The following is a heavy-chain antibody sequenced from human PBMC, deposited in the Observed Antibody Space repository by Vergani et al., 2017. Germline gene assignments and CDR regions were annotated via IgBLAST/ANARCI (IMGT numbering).Heavy chain of an antibody. CDR1: GFTFSSYA. Sequence: EVQLLESGGGLVQPGGSLRLSCAASGFTFSSYAMSWVRQAPGKGLEWVSAISGSGGSTYYADSVKGRFTISRDNSKNTLYLQMNSLRSEDTAVYYCARGRPLLWFGQSDQYFDYWGQGTLVTVSS. V-gene: IGHV3-23*01. D-gene: IGHD3-10*01. J-gene: IGHJ4*02. CDR2: ISGSGGST. CDR3: ARGRPLLWFGQSDQYFDY.